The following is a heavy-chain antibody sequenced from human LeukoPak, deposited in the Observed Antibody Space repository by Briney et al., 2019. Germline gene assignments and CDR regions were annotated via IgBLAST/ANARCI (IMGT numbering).Heavy chain of an antibody. Sequence: AGGSLRLSCAASGFTFSSYAMHWVRQAPGKGLEWVAVISYDGSNKYYADSVKGRFTISRDNSKNTLYLQMNSLRAEDTAVYYCAKDAYYYGSGSPDYYYYGMDVWGQGTTVTVSS. CDR3: AKDAYYYGSGSPDYYYYGMDV. CDR2: ISYDGSNK. J-gene: IGHJ6*02. D-gene: IGHD3-10*01. V-gene: IGHV3-30-3*01. CDR1: GFTFSSYA.